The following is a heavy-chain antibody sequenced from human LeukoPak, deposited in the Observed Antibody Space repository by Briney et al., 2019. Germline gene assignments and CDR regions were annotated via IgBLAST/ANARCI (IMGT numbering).Heavy chain of an antibody. D-gene: IGHD5-18*01. CDR3: ARVDTAMSAFDP. CDR1: GGSFSGYY. V-gene: IGHV4-34*01. Sequence: SETLSLTCAVYGGSFSGYYWSWIRQPPGKGLEWIGQINHSGTTNYNPSLKSRVTISVDTSKNQLSLKLSSVTAADTAVYYCARVDTAMSAFDPWGLGTLVTVSS. CDR2: INHSGTT. J-gene: IGHJ5*02.